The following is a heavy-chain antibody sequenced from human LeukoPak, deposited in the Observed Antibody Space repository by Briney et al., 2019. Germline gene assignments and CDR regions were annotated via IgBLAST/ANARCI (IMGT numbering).Heavy chain of an antibody. CDR1: GDTFSSYV. Sequence: GASVKVSCKASGDTFSSYVISWARQAPGQGLEWMGGINPVFGTAHYAQKFQDRVTITADESTSTAYMELSSLRSEDTAVYYCAKTFSTAYDTYFYYYGLDVWGQGTPVTVSS. D-gene: IGHD3/OR15-3a*01. CDR2: INPVFGTA. V-gene: IGHV1-69*13. J-gene: IGHJ6*02. CDR3: AKTFSTAYDTYFYYYGLDV.